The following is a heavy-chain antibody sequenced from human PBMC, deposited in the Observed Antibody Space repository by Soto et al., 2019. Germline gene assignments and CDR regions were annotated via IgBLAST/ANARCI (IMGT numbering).Heavy chain of an antibody. CDR2: IYYSGST. V-gene: IGHV4-30-4*01. CDR1: GGSVSSGDYY. Sequence: SETLSLTCTVSGGSVSSGDYYWSWIRQPPGKGLEWIGYIYYSGSTYYNPSLKSRVTISVDTSKNQFSLKLSSVTAADTAVYYCARGKVVISGYSYGCHAIFDYWGQGTLVTVSS. D-gene: IGHD5-18*01. J-gene: IGHJ4*02. CDR3: ARGKVVISGYSYGCHAIFDY.